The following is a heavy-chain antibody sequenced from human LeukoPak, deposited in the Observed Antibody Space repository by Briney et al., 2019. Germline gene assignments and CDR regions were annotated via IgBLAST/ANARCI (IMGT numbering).Heavy chain of an antibody. J-gene: IGHJ4*02. CDR1: HVAISGDR. Sequence: KASVKLSNANSLCHVAISGDRRSGVREQPVERLGRRGIINNSGSTNYNPSLKSRVTISVDTSKNQFSLKLSSVTAADTAVYYCARVVGLAYCGGDCNSYFDYWGQGTLVTVSS. D-gene: IGHD2-21*02. V-gene: IGHV4-59*01. CDR2: INNSGST. CDR3: ARVVGLAYCGGDCNSYFDY.